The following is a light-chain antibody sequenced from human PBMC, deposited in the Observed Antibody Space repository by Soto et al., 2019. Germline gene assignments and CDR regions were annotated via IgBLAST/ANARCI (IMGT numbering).Light chain of an antibody. CDR2: GAS. CDR1: QSVSNNY. J-gene: IGKJ1*01. Sequence: ELVLTQSPGTLSLSPGERATLSCMASQSVSNNYLAWYQQKPGQAPRLLIYGASNRATAIPDRFSGSGSGTDLTLTISRLEPEDFAVYYCQQYNDWPLTVGQRTKVDI. V-gene: IGKV3-20*01. CDR3: QQYNDWPLT.